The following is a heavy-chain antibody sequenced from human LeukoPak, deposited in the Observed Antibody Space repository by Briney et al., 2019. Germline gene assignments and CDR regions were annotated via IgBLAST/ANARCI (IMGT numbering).Heavy chain of an antibody. CDR2: INPSGGST. CDR1: GGTFSSYA. V-gene: IGHV1-46*01. J-gene: IGHJ6*02. Sequence: ASVKVSCKASGGTFSSYAISWVRQAPGQGLEWMGIINPSGGSTSYAQKFQGRVTMTRDTSTSTVYMELSSLRSEDTAVYYCARGPDYYYYGMDVWGQGTTVTVSS. CDR3: ARGPDYYYYGMDV.